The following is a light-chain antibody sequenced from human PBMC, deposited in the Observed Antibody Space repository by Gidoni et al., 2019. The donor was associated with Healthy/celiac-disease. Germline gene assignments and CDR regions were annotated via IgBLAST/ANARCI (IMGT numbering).Light chain of an antibody. V-gene: IGKV3-20*01. CDR3: QQYGISPWT. CDR2: GAS. CDR1: QSVSSSY. J-gene: IGKJ1*01. Sequence: EIVLTQSPGTLSLSPGERATLSCRASQSVSSSYLTWYQQKPGQAPRLLIYGASSRAAGIPDRFSGSGSGAEFTLTISRLEPEDFAVYYCQQYGISPWTFGQXTKVEIK.